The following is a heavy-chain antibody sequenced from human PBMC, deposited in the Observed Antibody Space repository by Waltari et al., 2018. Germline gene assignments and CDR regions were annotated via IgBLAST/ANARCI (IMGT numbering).Heavy chain of an antibody. V-gene: IGHV4-34*01. CDR1: GGSFSGYY. Sequence: QVQLQQWGAGLLSPSETLSLTCAVYGGSFSGYYWTWIRQPPGEGLEWIGEINHSGSTNSNPTPKSLVTISIGTARNQFCLKRSAVTAADTAVYYCARGRGYSVVVRGVDTGFCWFDPWGQGTLVTVSS. CDR2: INHSGST. CDR3: ARGRGYSVVVRGVDTGFCWFDP. J-gene: IGHJ5*02. D-gene: IGHD3-10*01.